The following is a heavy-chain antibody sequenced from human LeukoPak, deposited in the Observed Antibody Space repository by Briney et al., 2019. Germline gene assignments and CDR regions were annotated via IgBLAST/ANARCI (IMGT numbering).Heavy chain of an antibody. J-gene: IGHJ6*03. CDR1: GYTFTGYY. V-gene: IGHV1-2*02. CDR3: ATQSITMVRGVIVDYYYYMDV. Sequence: ASVKVSCKASGYTFTGYYMHWVRQAPGQGLEWMGWINPNSGGTNYAQKFQGRVTMTRDTSISTAYMELSRLRSDDTAVYYCATQSITMVRGVIVDYYYYMDVWGKGTPVTVSS. D-gene: IGHD3-10*01. CDR2: INPNSGGT.